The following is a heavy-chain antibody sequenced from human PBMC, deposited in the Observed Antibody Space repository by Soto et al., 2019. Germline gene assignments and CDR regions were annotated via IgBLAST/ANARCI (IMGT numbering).Heavy chain of an antibody. D-gene: IGHD6-6*01. Sequence: SETLSLTCTVSGGSVSSGSFYWSWIRQPPGKGLEWIGFIYNNRSFNNNPSLKSRVTISVDTSKHQFSLKLSSVTAADTAVYYCARVPLDYSNSHYFDFWGQGALVTVSS. J-gene: IGHJ4*02. CDR2: IYNNRSF. CDR1: GGSVSSGSFY. V-gene: IGHV4-61*01. CDR3: ARVPLDYSNSHYFDF.